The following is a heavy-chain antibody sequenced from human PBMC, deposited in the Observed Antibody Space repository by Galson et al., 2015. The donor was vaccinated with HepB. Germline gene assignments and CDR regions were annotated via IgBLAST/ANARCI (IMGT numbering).Heavy chain of an antibody. CDR3: IRLPLGLDLDHYYYSMDV. CDR2: FFYTGST. D-gene: IGHD3/OR15-3a*01. CDR1: GGPISSGNYY. J-gene: IGHJ6*02. V-gene: IGHV4-39*01. Sequence: LSLTCTVSGGPISSGNYYWGWIRQPPGRGLDWIGNFFYTGSTYYNPSLKSRVTISADTSKNQISLKLKSVSAADTAKYYCIRLPLGLDLDHYYYSMDVWGQGTSVTVSS.